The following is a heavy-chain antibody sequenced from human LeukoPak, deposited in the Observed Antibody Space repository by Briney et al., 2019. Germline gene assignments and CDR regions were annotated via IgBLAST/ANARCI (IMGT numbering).Heavy chain of an antibody. V-gene: IGHV1-2*02. CDR2: INPNSGVT. CDR3: ARVGGNYAIDY. J-gene: IGHJ4*02. CDR1: GYRVTRYA. Sequence: ASVKVSCKASGYRVTRYAMNWVRQAPGQGLEWMGWINPNSGVTIYAQKFEGRVTMTRDTSISTAYMELSRLTSDDTAVYYCARVGGNYAIDYWGQGTLVTVSS. D-gene: IGHD1-7*01.